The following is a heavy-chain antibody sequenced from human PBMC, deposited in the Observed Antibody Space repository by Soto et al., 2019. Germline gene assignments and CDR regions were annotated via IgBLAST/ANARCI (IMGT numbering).Heavy chain of an antibody. V-gene: IGHV1-18*01. CDR1: GYTFTSYG. CDR2: ISAYNGNT. Sequence: VASVKVSCKASGYTFTSYGISWVRQAPGQGLEWMGWISAYNGNTNYAQKLQGRVTMTTDTSTSTAYMELRSLRSDDTAVYYCARLVPALYYYYYYGMDVWGQGTTVTVSS. D-gene: IGHD2-2*01. CDR3: ARLVPALYYYYYYGMDV. J-gene: IGHJ6*02.